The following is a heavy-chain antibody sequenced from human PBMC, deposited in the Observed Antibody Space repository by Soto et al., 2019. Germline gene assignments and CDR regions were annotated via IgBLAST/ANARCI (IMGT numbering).Heavy chain of an antibody. CDR2: ISWNSGSI. V-gene: IGHV3-9*01. CDR1: GFTFNDYT. J-gene: IGHJ5*02. D-gene: IGHD3-3*01. CDR3: AKDTRRFLESQILSWFDP. Sequence: PGGSLRLSCAASGFTFNDYTMHWVRQAPGKGLEWVSGISWNSGSIAYADSVKGRFTISRDNAKNSLYLQMNSLRAEDTALYYCAKDTRRFLESQILSWFDPWGQGTLVTVS.